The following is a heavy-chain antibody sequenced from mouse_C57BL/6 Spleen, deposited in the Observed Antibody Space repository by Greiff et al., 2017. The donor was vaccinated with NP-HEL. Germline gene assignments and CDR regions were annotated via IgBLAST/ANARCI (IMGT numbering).Heavy chain of an antibody. CDR3: AGGYWYFDV. CDR1: GFTFSDYY. V-gene: IGHV5-12*01. J-gene: IGHJ1*03. CDR2: ISNGGGST. Sequence: EVMLVESGGGLVQPGGSLKLSCAASGFTFSDYYMYWVRQTPEKRLEWVAYISNGGGSTYYPDTVKGRFTISRDNAKNTLYLQMSRLKSEDTAMYYCAGGYWYFDVWGTGTTVTVSS.